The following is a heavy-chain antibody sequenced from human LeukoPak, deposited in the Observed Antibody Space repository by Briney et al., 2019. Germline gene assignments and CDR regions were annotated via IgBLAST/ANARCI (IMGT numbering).Heavy chain of an antibody. V-gene: IGHV4-59*01. D-gene: IGHD4-17*01. CDR1: GGSISSYY. CDR2: IYYSGST. CDR3: ARGDYGDYPWDYYYYYMDV. J-gene: IGHJ6*03. Sequence: SETLSLTCTVSGGSISSYYWSWIRQPPGKGLEWIGYIYYSGSTNYNPSLKSRVTISVDTSKNQFSLKLSSVTAADTAVYYCARGDYGDYPWDYYYYYMDVWGKGTTVTVSS.